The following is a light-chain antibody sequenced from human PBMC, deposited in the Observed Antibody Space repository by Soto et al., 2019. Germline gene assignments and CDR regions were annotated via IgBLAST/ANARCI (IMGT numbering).Light chain of an antibody. CDR1: SSDIGSYNR. CDR2: EVT. J-gene: IGLJ1*01. CDR3: CSYHNINTRGYV. Sequence: QSALTQPASVSGSPGQSITISCTGTSSDIGSYNRVSWYQQHPGKAPKLIIYEVTDRHSGVSNRFSGSKSGNTASLTISGVQHEEEDEYYCCSYHNINTRGYVFGTGTKVTVL. V-gene: IGLV2-14*01.